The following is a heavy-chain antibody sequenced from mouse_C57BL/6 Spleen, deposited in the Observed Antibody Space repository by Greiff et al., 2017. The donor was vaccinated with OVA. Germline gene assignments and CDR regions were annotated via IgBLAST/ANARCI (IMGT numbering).Heavy chain of an antibody. CDR2: IDPEDGDT. D-gene: IGHD1-1*01. J-gene: IGHJ4*01. CDR1: GFNIKDYY. Sequence: VQLKESGAELVRPGASVKLSCTASGFNIKDYYMHWVKQRPEQGLEWIGRIDPEDGDTEYDPKFQGKATMTADTSSNTAYLQLSSLTSEDTAVYYCTTITTVVARAMDYWGQGTSVTVSS. CDR3: TTITTVVARAMDY. V-gene: IGHV14-1*01.